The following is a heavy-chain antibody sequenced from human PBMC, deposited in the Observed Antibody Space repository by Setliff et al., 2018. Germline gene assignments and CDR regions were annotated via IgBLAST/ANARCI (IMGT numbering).Heavy chain of an antibody. CDR1: GLSYIDDW. D-gene: IGHD3-10*01. J-gene: IGHJ4*02. CDR3: FGAGTCSY. CDR2: INPHGSEK. V-gene: IGHV3-7*01. Sequence: GGSLRLSCTASGLSYIDDWVSWVRQAPGKGLEWLASINPHGSEKYYADSVKGRFTISRDNAKNSLSLQMNNLRTEDTAVYYCFGAGTCSYWGQGTLVTVSS.